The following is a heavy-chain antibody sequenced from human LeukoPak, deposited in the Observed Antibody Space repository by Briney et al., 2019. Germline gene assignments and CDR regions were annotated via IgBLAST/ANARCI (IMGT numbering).Heavy chain of an antibody. Sequence: PSETLSLTCTVSGGSISSSSYYWGWIRQPPGKGLEWIGYIYYSGSTNYNPSLKSRVTISVDTSKNQFSLKLSSVTAADTAVYYCARSLGYFDYWGQGTLVTVSS. CDR2: IYYSGST. CDR1: GGSISSSSYY. V-gene: IGHV4-61*05. CDR3: ARSLGYFDY. J-gene: IGHJ4*02. D-gene: IGHD3-10*01.